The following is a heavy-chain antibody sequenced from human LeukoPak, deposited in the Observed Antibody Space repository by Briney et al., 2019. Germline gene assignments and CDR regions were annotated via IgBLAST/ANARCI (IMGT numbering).Heavy chain of an antibody. Sequence: GGSLRLSCAASAFTFSSYEMNWVRQAPGKGLEWVSYISSSGSTILYADSVKGRFSISRDNAKNSLFLQMNSLRAGDTAVYYCAREKASTTGTTDYDYWGQGTLVTVSS. CDR2: ISSSGSTI. J-gene: IGHJ4*02. CDR1: AFTFSSYE. CDR3: AREKASTTGTTDYDY. V-gene: IGHV3-48*03. D-gene: IGHD1-1*01.